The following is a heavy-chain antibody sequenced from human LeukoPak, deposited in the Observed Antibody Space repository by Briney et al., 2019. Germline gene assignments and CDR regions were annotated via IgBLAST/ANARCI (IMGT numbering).Heavy chain of an antibody. Sequence: PGRSLRLSCAASGFTFSSYAMHWVRQAPGKGLEWVAVISYDGSNKYYADSVKGRFTISRDNSKNTLYLQMNSLGAEDTAVYYCARDRDSSGLNWGQGTLVTVSS. J-gene: IGHJ4*02. V-gene: IGHV3-30*04. CDR2: ISYDGSNK. D-gene: IGHD6-19*01. CDR1: GFTFSSYA. CDR3: ARDRDSSGLN.